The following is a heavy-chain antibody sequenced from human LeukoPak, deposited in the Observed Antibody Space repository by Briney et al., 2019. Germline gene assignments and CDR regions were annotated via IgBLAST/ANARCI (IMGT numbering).Heavy chain of an antibody. CDR3: ARQSYSNYVSFWFDP. V-gene: IGHV4-39*01. J-gene: IGHJ5*02. CDR1: GGSISSSSYY. D-gene: IGHD4-11*01. Sequence: ASQTLSLTCAVSGGSISSSSYYWGWIRQPPGKGLEWIGSIYYSGSTYYNPSLKSRVTISVDTSKNQFSLKLSSVTAADTAVYYCARQSYSNYVSFWFDPWGQGTLVTVSS. CDR2: IYYSGST.